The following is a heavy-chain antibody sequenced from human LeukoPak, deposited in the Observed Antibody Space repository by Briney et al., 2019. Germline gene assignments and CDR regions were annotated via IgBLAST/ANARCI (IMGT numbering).Heavy chain of an antibody. V-gene: IGHV3-48*01. J-gene: IGHJ4*02. Sequence: GGSLRLSCAASGFTFSSYSMNWVRQAPGKGLEWVSHISSSSSTIYYADSVKGRFTISRDNAKNSLYLQMNSLRAEDTAVYYCARGLLWFLFDYWGQGTLVTVSS. D-gene: IGHD3-10*01. CDR1: GFTFSSYS. CDR3: ARGLLWFLFDY. CDR2: ISSSSSTI.